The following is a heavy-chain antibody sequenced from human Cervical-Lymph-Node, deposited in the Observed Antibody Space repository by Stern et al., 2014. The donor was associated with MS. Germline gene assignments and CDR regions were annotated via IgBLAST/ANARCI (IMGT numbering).Heavy chain of an antibody. CDR3: ARDSSGYYLHFDY. CDR1: GGSVSSGSYY. D-gene: IGHD3-22*01. CDR2: ICYSGST. Sequence: QVQLQESGPGLVKPSETLSLTCTVSGGSVSSGSYYWGWIRQPQGMGWEWIGYICYSGSTNYNPYLRSRVTLSVEPTKNQFPLKLSSVTAADTAVYYCARDSSGYYLHFDYWGQGTLVTVSS. V-gene: IGHV4-61*01. J-gene: IGHJ4*02.